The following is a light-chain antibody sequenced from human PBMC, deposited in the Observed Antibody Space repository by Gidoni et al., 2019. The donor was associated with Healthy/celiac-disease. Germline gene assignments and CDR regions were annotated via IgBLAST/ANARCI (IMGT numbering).Light chain of an antibody. CDR1: QSVSTY. CDR3: QQRSNWPRT. Sequence: EIVLTQSPATLSLSPGERATLSCRASQSVSTYIAWYQQKPGQAPRLLIYVASNRATGIPARFSGSGSGTVFTLTISRLDPEDFAVYYCQQRSNWPRTFGQGTKVEIK. J-gene: IGKJ1*01. CDR2: VAS. V-gene: IGKV3-11*01.